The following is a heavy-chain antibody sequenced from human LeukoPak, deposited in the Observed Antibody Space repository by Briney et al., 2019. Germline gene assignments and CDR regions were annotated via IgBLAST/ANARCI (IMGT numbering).Heavy chain of an antibody. D-gene: IGHD3-22*01. CDR3: ARYTNLGHYYDSSGYWAYFDY. V-gene: IGHV4-59*08. CDR2: IYYSGRT. CDR1: GDSISSYY. J-gene: IGHJ4*02. Sequence: PSETLSLTCTVSGDSISSYYWSWIRQPPGKGLEWVGYIYYSGRTNYNPSLKSRVTISVDTSKNQFSLKLSSVTAADTAVYYCARYTNLGHYYDSSGYWAYFDYWGQGTLVTVSS.